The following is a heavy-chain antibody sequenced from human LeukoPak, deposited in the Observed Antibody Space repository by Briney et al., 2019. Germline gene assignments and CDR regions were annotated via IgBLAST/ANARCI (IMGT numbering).Heavy chain of an antibody. Sequence: SXTLSLTCTVSGGSISSNSYYWGWIRQPPGKGLEWIGSIYYSGSTYYIPSLKRLVTISVDTSNNQFSLKLSSVTAADTAVYYCAAEKNTYYDFWSGYYTNWFDPWGQGTLVTVSS. J-gene: IGHJ5*02. CDR2: IYYSGST. CDR1: GGSISSNSYY. D-gene: IGHD3-3*01. V-gene: IGHV4-39*01. CDR3: AAEKNTYYDFWSGYYTNWFDP.